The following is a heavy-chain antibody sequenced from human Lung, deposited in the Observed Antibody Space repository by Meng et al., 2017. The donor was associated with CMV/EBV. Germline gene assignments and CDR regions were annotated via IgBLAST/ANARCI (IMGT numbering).Heavy chain of an antibody. CDR2: ISGSGGST. CDR1: GFTFSSYA. Sequence: GGSLRLXFAASGFTFSSYAMSWVRQAPGQGLEWVSAISGSGGSTYYAEPVKGRFTISRDNSKNTLYLQMNSLRAEDTAVYYCAKSYYDSSGYYYNWGQGTLVTVSS. V-gene: IGHV3-23*01. J-gene: IGHJ4*02. D-gene: IGHD3-22*01. CDR3: AKSYYDSSGYYYN.